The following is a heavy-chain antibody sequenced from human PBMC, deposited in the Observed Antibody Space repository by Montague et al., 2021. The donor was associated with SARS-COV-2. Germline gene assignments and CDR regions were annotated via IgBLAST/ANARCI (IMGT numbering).Heavy chain of an antibody. CDR1: GGSISSSNYY. V-gene: IGHV4-39*01. D-gene: IGHD6-19*01. CDR2: IYYSGTT. J-gene: IGHJ4*02. CDR3: ARETYTSGWFQQLDY. Sequence: SETLSLTCTVSGGSISSSNYYWGWIRQPPGKGLEWIGSIYYSGTTYYNPSLQSRVTISVDTSKKQFSLKLSSVTAADTAVYYCARETYTSGWFQQLDYWGQGTLVTVPS.